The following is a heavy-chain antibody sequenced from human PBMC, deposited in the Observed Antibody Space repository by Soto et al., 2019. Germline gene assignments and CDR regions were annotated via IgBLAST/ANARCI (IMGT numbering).Heavy chain of an antibody. CDR2: IIPIFGTA. J-gene: IGHJ3*02. V-gene: IGHV1-69*12. CDR1: GGTFSSYA. D-gene: IGHD4-4*01. CDR3: ASGHTVTTKDAFDI. Sequence: QVQLVQSGAEVKKPGSSVKVSCKASGGTFSSYAISWVRQAPGQGLEWMGGIIPIFGTANYAQKFQGRVTITADESKSTDYMELSSLRSEDTAVYYCASGHTVTTKDAFDIWGQGTMVTVS.